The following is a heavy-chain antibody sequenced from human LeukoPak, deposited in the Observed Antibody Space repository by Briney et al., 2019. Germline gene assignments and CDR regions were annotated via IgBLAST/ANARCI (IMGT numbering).Heavy chain of an antibody. CDR2: INHSGST. Sequence: SETLSLTCTVSGGSISSSSYYWGWIRQPPGKGLEWIGEINHSGSTNYNPSLKSRVTISVDTSKNQFSLKLSSVTAADTAVYYCARGRRYFDWFVDMRLAYMDVWGKGTTVTVSS. CDR3: ARGRRYFDWFVDMRLAYMDV. CDR1: GGSISSSSYY. J-gene: IGHJ6*03. D-gene: IGHD3-9*01. V-gene: IGHV4-39*07.